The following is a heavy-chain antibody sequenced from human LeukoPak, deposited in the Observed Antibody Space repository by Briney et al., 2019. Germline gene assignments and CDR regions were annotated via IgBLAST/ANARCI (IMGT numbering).Heavy chain of an antibody. CDR2: IYYSGST. V-gene: IGHV4-59*01. Sequence: PSETLSLTCTVSGGSISSYYWSWIRQPPGKGLEWIGYIYYSGSTNYNPSLKSRVTISVDTSKNQFSLKLSSVTAADTAVYYCARGGTYYYDSSGYCLDYWGQGTLVTVSS. J-gene: IGHJ4*02. D-gene: IGHD3-22*01. CDR3: ARGGTYYYDSSGYCLDY. CDR1: GGSISSYY.